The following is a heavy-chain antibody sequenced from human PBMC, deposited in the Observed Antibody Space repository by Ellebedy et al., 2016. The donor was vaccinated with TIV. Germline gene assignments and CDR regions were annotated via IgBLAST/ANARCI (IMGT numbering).Heavy chain of an antibody. J-gene: IGHJ1*01. CDR2: ISGSGGST. D-gene: IGHD5-12*01. Sequence: GGSLRLSXAASGFTFSSYAMSWVRQAPGKGLEWVSTISGSGGSTYYADFVKGRFTISRDNAKNSLYLQMNSLRAEDTAVYYCASGYDYVGYFQHWGQGTLVTVSS. CDR1: GFTFSSYA. V-gene: IGHV3-23*01. CDR3: ASGYDYVGYFQH.